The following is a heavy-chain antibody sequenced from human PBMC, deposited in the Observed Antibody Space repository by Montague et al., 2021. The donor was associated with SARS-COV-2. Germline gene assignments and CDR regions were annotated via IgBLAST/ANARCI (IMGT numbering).Heavy chain of an antibody. CDR3: TRDRGIAAADNYYYGMDV. V-gene: IGHV4-59*13. Sequence: SETLSLTCTVSGDSIRSYHWTWIRQPPGKGLEWIGRISDSGRTIXNPSLKSRVTISVDTSKNQFFLNLRSMVAADTAIYYCTRDRGIAAADNYYYGMDVWGPGTPVPVSS. CDR2: ISDSGRT. CDR1: GDSIRSYH. J-gene: IGHJ6*02. D-gene: IGHD6-13*01.